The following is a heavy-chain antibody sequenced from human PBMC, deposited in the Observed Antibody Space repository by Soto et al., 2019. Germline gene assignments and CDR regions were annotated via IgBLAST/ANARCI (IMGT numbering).Heavy chain of an antibody. V-gene: IGHV3-53*01. J-gene: IGHJ6*02. CDR3: AGDGGSGTGVAGIQYSGMDV. D-gene: IGHD6-19*01. CDR1: GFTVSGNS. Sequence: EVQLVDSGGDLIQPGGSLRLSCGASGFTVSGNSLSWVRQAPGKGLEWVSYIYIDGSTYYADSVRGRFTLTRDNSKNTLYMHRNHLRGEGTDVYYCAGDGGSGTGVAGIQYSGMDVWGQGTTVTVSS. CDR2: IYIDGST.